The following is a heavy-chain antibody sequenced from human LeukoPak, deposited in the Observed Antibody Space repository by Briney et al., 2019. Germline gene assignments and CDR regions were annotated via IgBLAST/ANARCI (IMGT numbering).Heavy chain of an antibody. CDR2: IYYSGST. CDR3: ARGEPSTVRWYYYYGMDV. CDR1: GGSMSSYY. J-gene: IGHJ6*02. V-gene: IGHV4-59*01. Sequence: KPSETLSLTCTVSGGSMSSYYWSWIRQPPGKGLEWIGNIYYSGSTNYNPSLKSRVTISVDTSKKQFSLKVSSVTAADTAVYYCARGEPSTVRWYYYYGMDVWGQGTTVTVSS. D-gene: IGHD4-23*01.